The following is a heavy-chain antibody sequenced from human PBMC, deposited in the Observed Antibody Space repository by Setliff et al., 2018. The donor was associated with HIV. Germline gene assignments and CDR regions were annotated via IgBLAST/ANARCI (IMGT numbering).Heavy chain of an antibody. CDR2: ISGSGRKT. J-gene: IGHJ4*02. CDR1: GFSFSLYA. V-gene: IGHV3-23*01. CDR3: ATQTGFYNSHWYDY. D-gene: IGHD6-13*01. Sequence: PGGSLRLSCKATGFSFSLYAMSWVRQAPGKGLEWVSSISGSGRKTYYGDSVKGRFTISRDNSWDTVDLQMNTLRAEDTGVYYCATQTGFYNSHWYDYWGQGTMVTVSS.